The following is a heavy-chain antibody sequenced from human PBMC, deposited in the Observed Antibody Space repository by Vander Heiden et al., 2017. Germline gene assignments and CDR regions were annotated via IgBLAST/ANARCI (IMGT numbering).Heavy chain of an antibody. D-gene: IGHD3-22*01. J-gene: IGHJ4*02. V-gene: IGHV3-21*01. CDR3: ARDGVLGSSGYYHHDY. Sequence: EVQLVESGGGLVKPGGSLRLSCAASGCTFSSYSMNWVRQAAGKGLEWVSSISSSSSYIYYADSVKGRFTISRDNAKNSLYLQMNSLRAEDTAVYYCARDGVLGSSGYYHHDYWGQGTLVTVSS. CDR1: GCTFSSYS. CDR2: ISSSSSYI.